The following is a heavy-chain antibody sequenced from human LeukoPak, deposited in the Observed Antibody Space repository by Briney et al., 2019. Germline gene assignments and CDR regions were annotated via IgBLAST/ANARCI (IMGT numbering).Heavy chain of an antibody. V-gene: IGHV3-48*01. CDR2: ISSSSSTI. J-gene: IGHJ6*03. D-gene: IGHD3-22*01. Sequence: GGSLRLSCAASGFAFSSYSMNWVRQAPGKGLEWVSYISSSSSTIYYADSVKGRFTISRDNAKNSLYLQMNSLRAEDTAVYYCARMAPKDYYDSSGYYTSYYMDVWGKGTTVTVSS. CDR3: ARMAPKDYYDSSGYYTSYYMDV. CDR1: GFAFSSYS.